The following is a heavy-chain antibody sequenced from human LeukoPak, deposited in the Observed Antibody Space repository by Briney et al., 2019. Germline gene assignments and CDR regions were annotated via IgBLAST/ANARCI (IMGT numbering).Heavy chain of an antibody. D-gene: IGHD3-10*01. CDR3: AKEGRLGEYFDY. CDR1: GFTFSSYA. J-gene: IGHJ4*02. Sequence: GGSLRLSCAASGFTFSSYAMSWVRQAPEKGLEWVSAISGSGGSTYYTDSVKGRFTISRDNSKNTLYLQMNSLRAEDTAVYYCAKEGRLGEYFDYWGQGTLVTVSS. CDR2: ISGSGGST. V-gene: IGHV3-23*01.